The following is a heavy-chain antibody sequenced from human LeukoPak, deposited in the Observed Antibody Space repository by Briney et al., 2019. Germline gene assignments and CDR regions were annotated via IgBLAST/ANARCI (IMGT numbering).Heavy chain of an antibody. CDR2: INHSGST. J-gene: IGHJ6*02. CDR1: GGSFSGYY. Sequence: KASETLSLTCAVYGGSFSGYYWSWVRQPPGKGLEWIGEINHSGSTNYNPSVKSRVTISVDTSKNQFSLKLSSVTAADTAVYYCARSGYYYGMDVWGQGTTVTVSS. V-gene: IGHV4-34*01. CDR3: ARSGYYYGMDV.